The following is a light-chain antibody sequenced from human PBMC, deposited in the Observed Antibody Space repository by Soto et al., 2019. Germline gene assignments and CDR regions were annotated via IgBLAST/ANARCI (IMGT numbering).Light chain of an antibody. J-gene: IGLJ1*01. V-gene: IGLV1-40*01. CDR1: SSNIGAGYD. CDR2: GNN. Sequence: QAVVTQPPSVSGAPGQRVTISCTGSSSNIGAGYDVHWYQQLPGTAPKLLIYGNNQRPSGVPDRFSGSKSGTSASLAISGLQSEDEADYYCAAWDDSLNGLYVFGTGTKLTVL. CDR3: AAWDDSLNGLYV.